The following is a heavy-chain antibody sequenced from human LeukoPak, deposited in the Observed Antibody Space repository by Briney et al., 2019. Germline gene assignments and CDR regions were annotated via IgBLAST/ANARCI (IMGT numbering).Heavy chain of an antibody. CDR2: FDPEDGET. J-gene: IGHJ4*02. D-gene: IGHD3-10*01. CDR1: GYTLTELS. Sequence: ASVKVSCKVSGYTLTELSMHWVRQAPGKGLEWMGGFDPEDGETIYAQKFQGRVTMTEDTSIDTAYMELSSLRSEDTAVYYCATNLLWFGETIDYWGQGTLVTVSS. V-gene: IGHV1-24*01. CDR3: ATNLLWFGETIDY.